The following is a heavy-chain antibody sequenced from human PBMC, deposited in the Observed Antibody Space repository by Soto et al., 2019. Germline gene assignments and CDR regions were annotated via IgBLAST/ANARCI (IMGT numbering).Heavy chain of an antibody. CDR3: ARDFYPLADYFDY. J-gene: IGHJ4*02. CDR2: VSGYNGKT. Sequence: QVQLVQSEAEVKKPGASVKVSCKASGYTFINHGISWVRQAPGQGLEWMGWVSGYNGKTKYAQKFQGRVTMTTETSTSTAYMELRNLRSDDTAVYFGARDFYPLADYFDYWGQGTLVTVSS. CDR1: GYTFINHG. V-gene: IGHV1-18*04.